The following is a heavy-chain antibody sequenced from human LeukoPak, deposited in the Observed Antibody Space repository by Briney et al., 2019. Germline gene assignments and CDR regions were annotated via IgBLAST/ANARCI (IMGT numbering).Heavy chain of an antibody. J-gene: IGHJ3*02. CDR2: TYYRSKWYN. Sequence: SQTLSLTCAISGDSVSSNSAAWSWTRQSPSRGLEWLGRTYYRSKWYNDYAVSVKSRITISPDTSKNQFSLQLNSVTPEDTAVYYCARGGYNYGPTSDAFDIWGQGTMVTVSS. V-gene: IGHV6-1*01. CDR1: GDSVSSNSAA. D-gene: IGHD5-18*01. CDR3: ARGGYNYGPTSDAFDI.